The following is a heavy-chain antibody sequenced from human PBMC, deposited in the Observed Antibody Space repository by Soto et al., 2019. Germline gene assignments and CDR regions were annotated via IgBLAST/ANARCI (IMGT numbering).Heavy chain of an antibody. CDR2: INPYSGGA. J-gene: IGHJ5*02. CDR3: ARVIRGAYYNSPLDT. Sequence: GASVKVSCKASGYTFTGYFMHWVRQAPGQGLEWMGWINPYSGGADYAQGFQGRVTMTRDTSISTVYMELSRLRFDDTAVYYCARVIRGAYYNSPLDTWGQGTVVTVS. V-gene: IGHV1-2*02. CDR1: GYTFTGYF. D-gene: IGHD3-10*01.